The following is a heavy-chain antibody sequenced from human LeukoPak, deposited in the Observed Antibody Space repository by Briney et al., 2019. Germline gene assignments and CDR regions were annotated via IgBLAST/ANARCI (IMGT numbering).Heavy chain of an antibody. CDR2: ISGSGGST. D-gene: IGHD3-10*01. J-gene: IGHJ4*02. V-gene: IGHV3-23*01. Sequence: PGGSLRLSCAASGFTFSSYAMSWVRQAPRKGLEWVSAISGSGGSTYYADSVKGRFTISRDNSKNTLYLQMNSLRAEDTAVYYCARSRGITMVRGVPYYFDYWGQGTLVTVSS. CDR1: GFTFSSYA. CDR3: ARSRGITMVRGVPYYFDY.